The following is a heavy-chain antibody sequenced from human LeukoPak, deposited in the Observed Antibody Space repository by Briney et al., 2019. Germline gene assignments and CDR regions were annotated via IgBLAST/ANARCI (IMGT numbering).Heavy chain of an antibody. J-gene: IGHJ3*01. CDR1: GDSLSDYY. CDR2: IYYSGST. D-gene: IGHD3-9*01. CDR3: ARLPQGPGYYHDAFDL. Sequence: SETLSLTCTDSGDSLSDYYCTWIRQHAGKRLDRIGYIYYSGSTNHNPPLKSRVTIPVATSKNQLALKRSSVTAAYTAVYYCARLPQGPGYYHDAFDLWGQGTMVTASS. V-gene: IGHV4-59*03.